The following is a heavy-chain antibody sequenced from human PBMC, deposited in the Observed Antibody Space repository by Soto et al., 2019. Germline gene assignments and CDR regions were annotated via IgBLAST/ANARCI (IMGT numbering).Heavy chain of an antibody. CDR1: GGSISSYY. Sequence: PSATLSLTCTVSGGSISSYYWSWIRQPPGKGLEWIGYIYYSGSTNYNPSLKSRVTISVDTSKNQFSLKLSSVTAADTAVYYCASIAVAGRGLFDYWGQGTLVTVSS. CDR3: ASIAVAGRGLFDY. CDR2: IYYSGST. D-gene: IGHD6-19*01. J-gene: IGHJ4*02. V-gene: IGHV4-59*01.